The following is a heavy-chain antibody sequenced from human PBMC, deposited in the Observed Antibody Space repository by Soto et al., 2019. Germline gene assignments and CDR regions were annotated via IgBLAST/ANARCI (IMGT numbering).Heavy chain of an antibody. V-gene: IGHV3-48*01. J-gene: IGHJ4*02. CDR1: GFTFSSYS. CDR2: ISSSSRTI. D-gene: IGHD5-18*01. CDR3: ARARFGTPMVPDAYFDY. Sequence: EVQLVESGGGLVQPGGSLRLSCAASGFTFSSYSMNWVRQAPGKGLEWVSYISSSSRTIYYADSVKGRFTISRDNAKNSLYLQMYSLRAEDTAVFYCARARFGTPMVPDAYFDYWGQGTLVTVSS.